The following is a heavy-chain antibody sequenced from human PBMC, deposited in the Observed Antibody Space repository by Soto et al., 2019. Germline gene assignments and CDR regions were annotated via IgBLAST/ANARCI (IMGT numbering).Heavy chain of an antibody. Sequence: QVQLVQSGAEVKKPGSSVKVSCKASGGTFSSYTISWVRQAPGQGLGWMGRIIPILGIANYAQKFQGRVTSXXDXSXTTAYMELSSLRSEDTAVYYCASEDIVATVYYGMDVWGQGTTVTVSS. CDR1: GGTFSSYT. CDR2: IIPILGIA. CDR3: ASEDIVATVYYGMDV. D-gene: IGHD5-12*01. J-gene: IGHJ6*02. V-gene: IGHV1-69*02.